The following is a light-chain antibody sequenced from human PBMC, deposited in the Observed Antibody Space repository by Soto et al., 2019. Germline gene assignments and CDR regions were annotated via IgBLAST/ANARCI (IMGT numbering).Light chain of an antibody. CDR3: QLYGNSPLYT. V-gene: IGKV3-20*01. Sequence: EIVLTQSPGTLSLSPGERATLSCRVGQTVSSSYLAWYQQIRGQAPRLLIYGASSRATGIPDRFSGSGSGTDFTLTISRLEPEDFAIYYCQLYGNSPLYTFGQGTKLEIK. CDR2: GAS. J-gene: IGKJ2*01. CDR1: QTVSSSY.